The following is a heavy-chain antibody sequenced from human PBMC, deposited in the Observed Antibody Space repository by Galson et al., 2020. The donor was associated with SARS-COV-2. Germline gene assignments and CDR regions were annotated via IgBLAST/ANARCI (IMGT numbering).Heavy chain of an antibody. J-gene: IGHJ6*02. CDR3: ARGDRRGFDWLFQADYYYYGMDV. CDR2: IWYDGSNK. V-gene: IGHV3-33*01. CDR1: GFTFSSYG. D-gene: IGHD3-9*01. Sequence: LSLTCAASGFTFSSYGMHWVRQAPGKGLEWVAVIWYDGSNKYYADSVKGRFTISRDNSKNTLYLQMNSLRAEDTAVYYCARGDRRGFDWLFQADYYYYGMDVWGQGTTVTVSS.